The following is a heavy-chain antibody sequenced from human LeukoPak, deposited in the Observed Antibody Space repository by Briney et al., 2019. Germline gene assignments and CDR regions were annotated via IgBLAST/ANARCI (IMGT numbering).Heavy chain of an antibody. CDR3: ARASLDSAEGAFDI. Sequence: GGSLRLSCAASGFTFSSYAMHWVRQAPGKGLEWVAVISYDGSNRYYADSVKGRFTISRDNSKNTLYLQMNSLRAEDTAVYYCARASLDSAEGAFDIWGQGTMVTVAS. V-gene: IGHV3-30-3*01. J-gene: IGHJ3*02. CDR2: ISYDGSNR. CDR1: GFTFSSYA.